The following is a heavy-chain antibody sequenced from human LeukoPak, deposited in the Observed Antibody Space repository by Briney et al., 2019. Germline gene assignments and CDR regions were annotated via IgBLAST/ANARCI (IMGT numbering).Heavy chain of an antibody. CDR2: ITNVGTGT. D-gene: IGHD6-13*01. Sequence: PGGSLRLSCAASGFTFSSSWMHWVRQAPGKGLVWVSRITNVGTGTTYADSVKGRFTISRDNAKSTLYLQMNSLRAEDTAVYYCVKAAGSWYGYFDYWGQGTLVTVSS. CDR1: GFTFSSSW. V-gene: IGHV3-74*01. J-gene: IGHJ4*02. CDR3: VKAAGSWYGYFDY.